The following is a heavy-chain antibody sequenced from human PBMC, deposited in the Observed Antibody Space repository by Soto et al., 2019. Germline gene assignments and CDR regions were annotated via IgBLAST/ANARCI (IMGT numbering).Heavy chain of an antibody. D-gene: IGHD5-18*01. J-gene: IGHJ6*02. Sequence: ASVKVSCKASGYTFTGYYMHWVRQAPGQGLEWMGWINPNSGDTNYAQRFQGRVTMTRDTSISTAYMELTSLRSDDTAVYYCARDLLSSRYSYGFSYYYGMDVWGQGTTVTVS. V-gene: IGHV1-2*02. CDR2: INPNSGDT. CDR3: ARDLLSSRYSYGFSYYYGMDV. CDR1: GYTFTGYY.